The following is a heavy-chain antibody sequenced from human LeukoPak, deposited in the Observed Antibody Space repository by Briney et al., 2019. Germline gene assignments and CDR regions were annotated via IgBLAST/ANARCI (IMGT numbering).Heavy chain of an antibody. CDR3: ARDLYGGGDDY. V-gene: IGHV3-48*02. CDR2: ISSSSTI. J-gene: IGHJ4*02. CDR1: GFTFSSYE. D-gene: IGHD4-23*01. Sequence: PGGSLRLSCVASGFTFSSYEMNWVRQAPGRGLEWVSYISSSSTIYYADSVKGRFPISRDNAKNSLYLQMNSLRDEDTAVYYCARDLYGGGDDYWGQGTLVTVSS.